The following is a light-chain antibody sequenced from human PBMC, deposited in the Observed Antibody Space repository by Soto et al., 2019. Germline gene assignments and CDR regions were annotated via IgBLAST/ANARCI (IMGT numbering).Light chain of an antibody. CDR1: QSVLYSSNNKNY. CDR2: WAS. Sequence: DIVMTQSPDSLAVSLGERATINCKSSQSVLYSSNNKNYLAWYQQRPGQPPKLLIYWASTRESGVPDRFSGSGSGTDFPLTITSLQAEDVAVYDCQQYESTPPTFGQGTKLEIK. V-gene: IGKV4-1*01. CDR3: QQYESTPPT. J-gene: IGKJ2*01.